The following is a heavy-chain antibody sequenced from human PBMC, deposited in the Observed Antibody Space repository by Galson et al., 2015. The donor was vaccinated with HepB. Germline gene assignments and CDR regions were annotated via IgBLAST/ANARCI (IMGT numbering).Heavy chain of an antibody. CDR1: GFTFSNYN. CDR3: ARGDWNYADAFDI. D-gene: IGHD1-7*01. J-gene: IGHJ3*02. Sequence: SLRLSCAASGFTFSNYNMNWVRQAPGKGLEWVPFISSRSSYIHYGDSVRGRFTSSRDNAKNSLYLQMNSLRPEDTAVYYCARGDWNYADAFDIWGQGTMVTVSS. CDR2: ISSRSSYI. V-gene: IGHV3-21*06.